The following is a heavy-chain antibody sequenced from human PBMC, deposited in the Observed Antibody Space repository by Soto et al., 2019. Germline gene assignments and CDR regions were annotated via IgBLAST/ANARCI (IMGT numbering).Heavy chain of an antibody. CDR1: GDSVSSNSGA. CDR2: TYYRSHWYN. V-gene: IGHV6-1*01. CDR3: VRQYRDSQYYSGLDV. Sequence: QVQLQQSGPGLVKPSQTLSLTCAISGDSVSSNSGAWNWIRQSPSRGLEWLGRTYYRSHWYNDFAVSVKSRVTIAPDTSKNQFSLQLNSVTPEDTAVYYCVRQYRDSQYYSGLDVWGQGTTVTVSS. D-gene: IGHD6-6*01. J-gene: IGHJ6*02.